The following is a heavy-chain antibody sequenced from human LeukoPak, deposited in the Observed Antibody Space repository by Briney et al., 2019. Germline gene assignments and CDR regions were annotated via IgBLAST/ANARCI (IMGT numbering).Heavy chain of an antibody. CDR1: GYTFTSYA. CDR2: INAGNGNT. J-gene: IGHJ5*02. CDR3: ARAANIVVVVAATPDWFDP. D-gene: IGHD2-15*01. V-gene: IGHV1-3*01. Sequence: ASVKVSCKASGYTFTSYAMHWVRQAPGQRLEWMGWINAGNGNTKYSQKFQGRVTITRDTSASTAYMERSSLRSEDTAVYYCARAANIVVVVAATPDWFDPWGQGTLVTVSS.